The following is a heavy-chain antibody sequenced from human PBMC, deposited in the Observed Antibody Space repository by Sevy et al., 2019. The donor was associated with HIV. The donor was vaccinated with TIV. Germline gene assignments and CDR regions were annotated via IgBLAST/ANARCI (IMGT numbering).Heavy chain of an antibody. CDR1: GYTFTSYG. CDR3: ARGALVRIWLVRGGDY. V-gene: IGHV7-4-1*02. Sequence: ASVKVSCKASGYTFTSYGISWVRQAPGQGLEWMGWINTNTGNPTYAQGFTGRFVFSLDTSVSTAYLQISSLKAEDTAVYYCARGALVRIWLVRGGDYWGQGTLVTVSS. D-gene: IGHD6-19*01. CDR2: INTNTGNP. J-gene: IGHJ4*02.